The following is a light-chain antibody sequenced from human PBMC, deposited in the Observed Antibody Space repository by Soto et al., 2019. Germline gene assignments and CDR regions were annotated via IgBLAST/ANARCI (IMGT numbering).Light chain of an antibody. CDR1: SSDVGSYNL. V-gene: IGLV2-23*02. Sequence: QSALTQPASVSGSPGQSITISCTGTSSDVGSYNLVSWYQQHPGKAPKLMIYEVSKRPSGVSNRFSGSKSGNTASLTISGLPAEDEADYYCCSYAGSSTSIFGTGTKVTVL. CDR2: EVS. CDR3: CSYAGSSTSI. J-gene: IGLJ1*01.